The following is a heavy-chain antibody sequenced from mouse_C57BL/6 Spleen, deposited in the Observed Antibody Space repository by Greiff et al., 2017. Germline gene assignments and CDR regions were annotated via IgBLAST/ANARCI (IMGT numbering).Heavy chain of an antibody. D-gene: IGHD2-4*01. CDR1: GYTFTDYY. CDR2: INPNNGGT. Sequence: EVQLQQSGPELVKPGASVKISCKASGYTFTDYYMNWVKQSHGKSLEWIGDINPNNGGTSYNQTFKGKATLTVDKSSSTSYMERRSLTSEDSAVYYWATLRRGDYAMDYWGQGTSVTVSS. CDR3: ATLRRGDYAMDY. V-gene: IGHV1-26*01. J-gene: IGHJ4*01.